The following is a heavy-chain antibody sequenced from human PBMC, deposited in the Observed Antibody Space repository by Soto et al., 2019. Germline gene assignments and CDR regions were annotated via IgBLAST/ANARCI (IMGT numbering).Heavy chain of an antibody. CDR1: GFTFDDYG. CDR2: INWNGGST. Sequence: GGSLRLSCAASGFTFDDYGMSWVRQAPGKGLEWVSGINWNGGSTGYADSVKGRFTISRDNAKNSLYLQMNSLRAEDTALYYCARVPSKDYIWGSYLPGYFDCWGQGTLVTVSS. V-gene: IGHV3-20*04. J-gene: IGHJ4*02. D-gene: IGHD3-16*02. CDR3: ARVPSKDYIWGSYLPGYFDC.